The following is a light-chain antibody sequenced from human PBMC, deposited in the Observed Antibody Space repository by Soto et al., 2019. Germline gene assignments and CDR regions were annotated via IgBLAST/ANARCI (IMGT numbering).Light chain of an antibody. CDR2: SLN. Sequence: QSVLTQPPSASGTPGQRVTISCSGSTSNIGSNTVDWYQHLPGTAPKLLIYSLNQRPSGVPDRFSGSKSGTSASLAISGLQSEHEADYYCAAWDDSLNAYVFGTGTKLTVL. CDR1: TSNIGSNT. V-gene: IGLV1-44*01. J-gene: IGLJ1*01. CDR3: AAWDDSLNAYV.